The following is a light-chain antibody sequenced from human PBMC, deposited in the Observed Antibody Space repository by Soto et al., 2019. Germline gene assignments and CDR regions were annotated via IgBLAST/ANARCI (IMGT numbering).Light chain of an antibody. Sequence: QSVLTQPPSVSAAPGQKVTISCSGSSSDIGNNYVSWYQQLPGTAPKLLIYDDNKRPSGIPGRFSGSKSGTSATLGITGLQTGDEADYYCGTWDSSLSAGKFGGGTKVTVL. CDR1: SSDIGNNY. V-gene: IGLV1-51*01. J-gene: IGLJ2*01. CDR3: GTWDSSLSAGK. CDR2: DDN.